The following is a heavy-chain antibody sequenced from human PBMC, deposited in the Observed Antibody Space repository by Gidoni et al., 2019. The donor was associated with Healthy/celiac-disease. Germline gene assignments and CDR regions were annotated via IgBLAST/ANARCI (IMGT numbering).Heavy chain of an antibody. CDR2: ISAYNGNT. V-gene: IGHV1-18*01. J-gene: IGHJ6*02. D-gene: IGHD3-22*01. Sequence: QVPLVQSGAEVKKPGASVKVSCKASGYTFTSYGISWVRQAPGQGLEWMGWISAYNGNTNYAQKLQGRVTMTTDTSTSTAYMELRSLRSDDTAVYYCARDVRIVVVSYYYYGMDVWGQGTTVTVSS. CDR3: ARDVRIVVVSYYYYGMDV. CDR1: GYTFTSYG.